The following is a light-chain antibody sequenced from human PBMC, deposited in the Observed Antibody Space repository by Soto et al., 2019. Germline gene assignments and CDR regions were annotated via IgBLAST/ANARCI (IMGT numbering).Light chain of an antibody. CDR1: QSVSSSY. J-gene: IGKJ1*01. CDR2: GAS. V-gene: IGKV3-20*01. CDR3: QQYSGT. Sequence: EIVLTQSPGTLSLSPGERATLSCRASQSVSSSYLAWYQQKPGQAPRLLIYGASSRATGIPDRFSGSGSGTDFTLTISRLEPADFAVYYCQQYSGTFGQGTKVEIK.